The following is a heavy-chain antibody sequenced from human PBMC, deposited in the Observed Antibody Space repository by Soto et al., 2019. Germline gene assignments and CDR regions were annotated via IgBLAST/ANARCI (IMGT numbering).Heavy chain of an antibody. J-gene: IGHJ4*02. Sequence: PGGSLRLSCAVSGFTFSSYAMSWVRQAPGKGLEWVSAISGSGGSTYYADSVKGRFTISRDNSKDTLYLQMNSLRAEDTAVYYCAKIPDYDFEEDTGYWGQGTLVTVSS. D-gene: IGHD3-3*01. CDR3: AKIPDYDFEEDTGY. CDR2: ISGSGGST. V-gene: IGHV3-23*01. CDR1: GFTFSSYA.